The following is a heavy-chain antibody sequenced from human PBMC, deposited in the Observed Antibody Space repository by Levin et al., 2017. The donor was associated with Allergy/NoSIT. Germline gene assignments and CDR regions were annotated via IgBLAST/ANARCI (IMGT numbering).Heavy chain of an antibody. CDR2: ISYDGSNK. CDR1: GFTFSSYG. V-gene: IGHV3-30*18. Sequence: PGGSLRLSCAASGFTFSSYGMHWVRQAPGKGLEWVAVISYDGSNKYYADSVKGRFTISRDNSKNTLYLQMNSLRAEDTAVYYCAKDHSYGGFDYWGQGTLVTVSS. J-gene: IGHJ4*02. CDR3: AKDHSYGGFDY. D-gene: IGHD1-26*01.